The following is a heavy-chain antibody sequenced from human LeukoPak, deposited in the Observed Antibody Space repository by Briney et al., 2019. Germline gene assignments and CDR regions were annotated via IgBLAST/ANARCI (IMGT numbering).Heavy chain of an antibody. D-gene: IGHD3-9*01. V-gene: IGHV4-38-2*02. CDR2: IYHSGST. CDR3: ARGIVDYDILTGYVSYYYYGMDV. Sequence: SETLSLTCTVSGYSISSGYCWGWIRQPPGKGLEWIGSIYHSGSTYYNPSLKSRVTISVDTSKNQFSLKLSSVTAADTAVYYCARGIVDYDILTGYVSYYYYGMDVWGQGTTVTVSS. CDR1: GYSISSGYC. J-gene: IGHJ6*02.